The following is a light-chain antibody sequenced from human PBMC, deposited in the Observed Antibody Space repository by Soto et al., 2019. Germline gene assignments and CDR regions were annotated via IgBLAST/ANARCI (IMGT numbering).Light chain of an antibody. CDR1: QSVSID. CDR3: QQYGTSPPT. Sequence: EIVLTQSPATLSLSPWERATLSCRASQSVSIDLAWYQQTPGQAPRLLMSGASSRATGTPDRFSGSGSGTDFILTISRLEPEDFAVYYCQQYGTSPPTFGQGTRLEIK. CDR2: GAS. J-gene: IGKJ5*01. V-gene: IGKV3-20*01.